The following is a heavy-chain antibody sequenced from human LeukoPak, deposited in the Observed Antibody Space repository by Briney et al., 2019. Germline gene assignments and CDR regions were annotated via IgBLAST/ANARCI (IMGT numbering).Heavy chain of an antibody. CDR3: ARHGLGGCSGGRCFTSFHYYGMDV. J-gene: IGHJ6*02. CDR1: GYSFTTYW. Sequence: GESLKISCQGSGYSFTTYWIGWVRQMPGKGLEWMGIIFPGDSDTKYSPSFQGQVTISVDKSPSTAYLQWTSLRASDTAIYYCARHGLGGCSGGRCFTSFHYYGMDVWGQGTTVTVSS. D-gene: IGHD2-15*01. V-gene: IGHV5-51*01. CDR2: IFPGDSDT.